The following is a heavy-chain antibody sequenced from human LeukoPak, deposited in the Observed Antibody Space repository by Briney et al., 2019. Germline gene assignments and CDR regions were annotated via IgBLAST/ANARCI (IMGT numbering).Heavy chain of an antibody. CDR1: GFTFSSYE. D-gene: IGHD6-25*01. CDR3: ARERGTQTYYYYGMDV. V-gene: IGHV3-48*03. J-gene: IGHJ6*02. CDR2: ISSSGSTI. Sequence: PGGSLRLSCAASGFTFSSYEMNWVRQAPGKGLEWVSYISSSGSTIYYADSVKGRFTISRDNAKNSLYLQMNSLRAEDTAVYYCARERGTQTYYYYGMDVWGQGTTVTVSS.